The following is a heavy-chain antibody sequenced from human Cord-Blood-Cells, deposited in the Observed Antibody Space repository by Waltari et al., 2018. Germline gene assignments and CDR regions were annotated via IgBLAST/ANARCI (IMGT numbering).Heavy chain of an antibody. Sequence: EVQLVQSGAEVKKPGESLNISCKGSGYSFTSYWIGWVRQMPGKGLEWVGFIYPGDSDTRYSPSFQGQVTISADKSISTAYLQWSSLKASDTAMYYCARTLMYSSSYYYYGMDVWGQGTTVTVSS. D-gene: IGHD6-13*01. CDR3: ARTLMYSSSYYYYGMDV. CDR1: GYSFTSYW. J-gene: IGHJ6*02. CDR2: IYPGDSDT. V-gene: IGHV5-51*01.